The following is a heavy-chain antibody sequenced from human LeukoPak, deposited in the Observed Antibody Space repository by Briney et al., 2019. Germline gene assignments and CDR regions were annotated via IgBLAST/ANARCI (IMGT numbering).Heavy chain of an antibody. Sequence: GGSLRLSCAASGFTFSSYAMSWVRQAPGKGLEWVSSISSRSSYRYYADSMKGRFTISRDNAKNSLYLQMNSLRAEDTAVYYCARATQYCSGGSCYDTWFDPWGQGTLVTVSS. CDR2: ISSRSSYR. V-gene: IGHV3-21*01. D-gene: IGHD2-15*01. CDR1: GFTFSSYA. CDR3: ARATQYCSGGSCYDTWFDP. J-gene: IGHJ5*02.